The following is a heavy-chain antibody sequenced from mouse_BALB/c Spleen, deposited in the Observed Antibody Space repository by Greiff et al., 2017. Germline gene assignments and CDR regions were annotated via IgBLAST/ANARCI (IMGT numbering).Heavy chain of an antibody. CDR2: ISDGGSYT. D-gene: IGHD1-1*01. CDR1: GFTFSDYY. J-gene: IGHJ1*01. V-gene: IGHV5-4*02. CDR3: ARDPYYGSGYFDV. Sequence: EVKLVESGGGLVKPGGSLKLSCAASGFTFSDYYMYWVRQTPEKRLEWVATISDGGSYTYYPDSVKGRFTISRDNAKNNLYLQMSSLKSEDTAMYYCARDPYYGSGYFDVWGAGTTVTVSS.